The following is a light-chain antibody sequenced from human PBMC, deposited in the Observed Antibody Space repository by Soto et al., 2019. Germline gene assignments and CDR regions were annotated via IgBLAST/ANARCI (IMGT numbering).Light chain of an antibody. CDR3: QQSDSTPAIT. V-gene: IGKV1-39*01. CDR1: QTIRTY. Sequence: DIQMTQSPSSLSASVGYMVTITCRASQTIRTYLNWYQQKPGKAPKLLIYAASTLQSGVPSRFSGSGSGTDFTLTISSLQPEDFATYYCQQSDSTPAITFGPGTRLEI. J-gene: IGKJ5*01. CDR2: AAS.